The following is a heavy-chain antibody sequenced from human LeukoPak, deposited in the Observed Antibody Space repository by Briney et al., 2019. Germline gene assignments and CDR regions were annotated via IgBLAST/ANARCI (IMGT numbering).Heavy chain of an antibody. CDR1: GGSFSGYY. CDR3: ARGRSGGMDV. D-gene: IGHD1-14*01. Sequence: SETLSLTCAVYGGSFSGYYWSWIRQPPGKGLEWIGEINHSGSTNYNPSLKSRVTISVDTSKNQFSLKLSSVTAADTAVYYCARGRSGGMDVWGQGTRSPSP. V-gene: IGHV4-34*01. J-gene: IGHJ6*02. CDR2: INHSGST.